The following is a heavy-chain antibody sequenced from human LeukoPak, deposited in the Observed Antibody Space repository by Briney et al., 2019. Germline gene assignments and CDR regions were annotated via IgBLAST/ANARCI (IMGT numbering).Heavy chain of an antibody. CDR2: SRSKANSYAT. J-gene: IGHJ6*03. V-gene: IGHV3-73*01. D-gene: IGHD2-15*01. CDR3: TRSIVVVVATTWEYYMDV. Sequence: GGSLRLSCAASGFTFSGSAMHWVRQASGKGLEWVGRSRSKANSYATAYAASVKGRFTISRDDSKNTAYLQMNSLKTEDTAVYYCTRSIVVVVATTWEYYMDVWGKGTTVTVSS. CDR1: GFTFSGSA.